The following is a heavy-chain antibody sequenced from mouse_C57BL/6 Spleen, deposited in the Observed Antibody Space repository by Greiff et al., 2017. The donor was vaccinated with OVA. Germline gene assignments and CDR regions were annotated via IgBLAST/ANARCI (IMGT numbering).Heavy chain of an antibody. Sequence: VQRVESGPGLVAPSQSLSITCTVSGFSLTSYGVHWVRQPPGKGLEWLVVIWSDGSTTYNSALKSRLSISKDNSKSHVFLKMNSLQTDDTAMYYCARQNYTHYYSAMDYWGQRTSVTVSS. CDR3: ARQNYTHYYSAMDY. CDR1: GFSLTSYG. J-gene: IGHJ4*01. D-gene: IGHD2-1*01. V-gene: IGHV2-6-1*01. CDR2: IWSDGST.